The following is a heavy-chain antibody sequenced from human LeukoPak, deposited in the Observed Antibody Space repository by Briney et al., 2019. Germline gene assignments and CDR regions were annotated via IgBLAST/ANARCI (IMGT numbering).Heavy chain of an antibody. D-gene: IGHD4-11*01. Sequence: PSETLSLTCTVSGGSISSYYWSWIRQPPGKGLEWIGYISYSESTNYNPSLKSRVTISVDTSKNQFSLKLTSVTAADTATYYCARTGGYSSPLGFWGQGTLVTVSS. CDR2: ISYSEST. J-gene: IGHJ4*02. CDR3: ARTGGYSSPLGF. CDR1: GGSISSYY. V-gene: IGHV4-59*13.